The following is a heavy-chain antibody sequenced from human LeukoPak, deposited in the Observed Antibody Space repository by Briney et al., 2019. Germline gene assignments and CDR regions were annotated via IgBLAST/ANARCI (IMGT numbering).Heavy chain of an antibody. CDR3: ARGRGYVLRFLEWLCYFDY. Sequence: SETLSLTCAVYGGSFSGYYWSWIRQPPGKGLEWIGEINHSGSTNYNPSLKSRVTISVDTSKNQFSLKLSSVTAADTAVYYCARGRGYVLRFLEWLCYFDYWGQGPLVTVSS. J-gene: IGHJ4*02. CDR1: GGSFSGYY. D-gene: IGHD3-3*01. CDR2: INHSGST. V-gene: IGHV4-34*01.